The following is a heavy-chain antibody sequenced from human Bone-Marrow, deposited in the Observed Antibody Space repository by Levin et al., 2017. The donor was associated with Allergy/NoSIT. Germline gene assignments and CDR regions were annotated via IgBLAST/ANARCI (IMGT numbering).Heavy chain of an antibody. J-gene: IGHJ4*02. CDR3: ARGATVTRRFDY. D-gene: IGHD4-17*01. V-gene: IGHV4-34*01. CDR1: GASFSGYF. Sequence: SETLSLTCGVYGASFSGYFWSWIRQTPGKGLEWIGEITHSGSTDYSPSLKNRVTISLDTSKNQFSLRLSSVTAADTAIYYCARGATVTRRFDYWGQGTLVTVSS. CDR2: ITHSGST.